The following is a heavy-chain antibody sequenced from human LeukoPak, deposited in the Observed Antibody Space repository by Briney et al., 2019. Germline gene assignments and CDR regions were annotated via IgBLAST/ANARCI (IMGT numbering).Heavy chain of an antibody. CDR2: INPSGGST. D-gene: IGHD2-15*01. CDR3: ARDRSSGSAAEYYFDY. Sequence: ASVKVSCKATGYSFTGYYMHWVRQAPGQGLEWMGIINPSGGSTSYAQKFQGRVTMTRDTSTSTVYMELSSLRSEDTAVYYCARDRSSGSAAEYYFDYWGQGTLVTVSS. J-gene: IGHJ4*02. V-gene: IGHV1-46*01. CDR1: GYSFTGYY.